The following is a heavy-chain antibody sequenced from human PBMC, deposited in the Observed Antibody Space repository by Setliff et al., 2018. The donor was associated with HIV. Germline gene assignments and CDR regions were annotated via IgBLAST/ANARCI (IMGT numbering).Heavy chain of an antibody. D-gene: IGHD3-16*01. CDR1: GGSISNGNYY. CDR2: FYSGGNT. V-gene: IGHV4-39*01. CDR3: ARRDLINAPY. J-gene: IGHJ4*02. Sequence: PSETLSLTCTVSGGSISNGNYYWAWIRQSPGKGLEWIGSFYSGGNTYYNPSLRSRVTISVDTSKNQISLRLSSVTAADTAVYYCARRDLINAPYWGQGTLVTVSS.